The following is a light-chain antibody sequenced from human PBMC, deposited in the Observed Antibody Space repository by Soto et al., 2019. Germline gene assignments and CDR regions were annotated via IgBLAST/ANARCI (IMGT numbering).Light chain of an antibody. V-gene: IGKV1-27*01. J-gene: IGKJ1*01. CDR3: QKYNSAPWT. CDR2: AVS. Sequence: DTQMTQSPSSLSASVGDRVTITCRASQGISNFLAWYQQKPGKVPKLLMYAVSTLRSGVPSRFSGSGSGTDFTLIISSLQPEDVATYYCQKYNSAPWTFGQGTTVEIK. CDR1: QGISNF.